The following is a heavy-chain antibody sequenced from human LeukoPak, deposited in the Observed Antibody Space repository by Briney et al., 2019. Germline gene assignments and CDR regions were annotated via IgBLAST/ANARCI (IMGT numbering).Heavy chain of an antibody. CDR2: ISGRGDIT. V-gene: IGHV3-23*01. Sequence: GGSLRLSCAASGFTFNNYAMSWVRQAPGKGLQWVSSISGRGDITHYADSVKGRFTLSRDDSRNTVYLQLNNLRVEDTAIYYCAKANWVSNADAVWWGQGTQVTVSS. J-gene: IGHJ4*02. CDR1: GFTFNNYA. D-gene: IGHD1-1*01. CDR3: AKANWVSNADAVW.